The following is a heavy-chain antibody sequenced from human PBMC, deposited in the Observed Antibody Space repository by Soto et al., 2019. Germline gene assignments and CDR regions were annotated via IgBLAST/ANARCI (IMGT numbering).Heavy chain of an antibody. CDR1: GYTLTSYA. V-gene: IGHV1-3*01. Sequence: EASVKVSCKASGYTLTSYAMHWVRQAPGQRLEWMGWINAGNGNTKYSQKFQGRVTITRDTSASTAYMELSSLRSEDTAVYYCAREGGNYYDSRGKGAFDIWGQGTMVTVSS. CDR2: INAGNGNT. J-gene: IGHJ3*02. CDR3: AREGGNYYDSRGKGAFDI. D-gene: IGHD3-22*01.